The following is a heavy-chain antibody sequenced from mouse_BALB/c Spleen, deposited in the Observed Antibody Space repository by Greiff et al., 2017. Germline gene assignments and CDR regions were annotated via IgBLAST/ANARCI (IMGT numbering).Heavy chain of an antibody. J-gene: IGHJ3*01. CDR1: GFTFSDYY. Sequence: EVKLMESGGGLVKPGGSLKLSCAASGFTFSDYYMYWVRQTPEKRLEWVATISDGGSYTYYPDSVKGRFTISRDNAKNNLYLQMSSLKSEDTAMYYCARASNYYGSSTNWDGGFAYWGQGTLVTVSA. D-gene: IGHD1-1*01. V-gene: IGHV5-4*02. CDR3: ARASNYYGSSTNWDGGFAY. CDR2: ISDGGSYT.